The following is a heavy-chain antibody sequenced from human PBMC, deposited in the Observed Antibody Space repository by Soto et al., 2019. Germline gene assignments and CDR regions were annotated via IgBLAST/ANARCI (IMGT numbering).Heavy chain of an antibody. CDR1: GCTFSSYG. CDR3: ARDFPPSGVVAPRGY. V-gene: IGHV3-33*01. CDR2: IWYDGSNK. Sequence: QVQLVESGGGVVQPGRSLRLSCSASGCTFSSYGMHWVRQAPGKGLEWVAVIWYDGSNKYYADSVKGRFTISRDNSKNTLYLQMNSLRAEDTAVYYCARDFPPSGVVAPRGYWGQGTLVTVSS. J-gene: IGHJ4*02. D-gene: IGHD2-15*01.